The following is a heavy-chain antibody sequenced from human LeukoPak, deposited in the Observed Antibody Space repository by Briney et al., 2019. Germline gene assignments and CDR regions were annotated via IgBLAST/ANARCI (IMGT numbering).Heavy chain of an antibody. Sequence: SETLSLTCTVSGGSISSYYWNWIRQPPGKGLEWIGYIYSSGTTNYSPSLKSRVTISVDTSKNQFSLRLTSVTAADTAVYYCARLSQISGGYYSRGYSYIDVWGKGTTVTVSS. V-gene: IGHV4-4*09. CDR2: IYSSGTT. CDR1: GGSISSYY. D-gene: IGHD3-3*01. J-gene: IGHJ6*03. CDR3: ARLSQISGGYYSRGYSYIDV.